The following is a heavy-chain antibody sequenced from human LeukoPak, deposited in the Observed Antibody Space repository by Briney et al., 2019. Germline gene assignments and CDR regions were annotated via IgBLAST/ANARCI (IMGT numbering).Heavy chain of an antibody. CDR1: GYTFTSYD. CDR3: ARIAVAGSTRGY. J-gene: IGHJ4*02. Sequence: ASVKVSCKASGYTFTSYDINWVRQATGQGLEWMGWMNPNSGNTGYAQKFQGRVTMTRNTSISTAYMELSSLRSEDTAVYYCARIAVAGSTRGYWGQGTLVTVSS. CDR2: MNPNSGNT. D-gene: IGHD6-19*01. V-gene: IGHV1-8*01.